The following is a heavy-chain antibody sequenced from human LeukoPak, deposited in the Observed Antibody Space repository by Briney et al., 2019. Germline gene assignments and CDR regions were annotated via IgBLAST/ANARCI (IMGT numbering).Heavy chain of an antibody. V-gene: IGHV4-59*01. D-gene: IGHD5-18*01. CDR1: GGSISSYY. J-gene: IGHJ3*02. CDR2: IYYTGST. CDR3: ARSYSYVHPLDI. Sequence: PSETLSLTCTFSGGSISSYYWSWIRQLPGKGLEWIGYIYYTGSTKYNPSLKSRVSISLDMSKNQFSLKLTSVTAADTAVYYCARSYSYVHPLDIWGQGTMVTVSS.